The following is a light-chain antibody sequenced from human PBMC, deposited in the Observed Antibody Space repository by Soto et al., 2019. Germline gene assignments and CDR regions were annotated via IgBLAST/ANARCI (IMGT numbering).Light chain of an antibody. V-gene: IGKV1-5*03. CDR3: QQYHIYSGT. Sequence: DIQMTQSPSSLSASVGDRVTITCRASQSICALLSWYQQKPGKAPKLLIYKASTLASGVPSRFSGSGSGTEFTLTINSLQPDDFATYYCQQYHIYSGTFGQGTKVDIK. CDR2: KAS. J-gene: IGKJ1*01. CDR1: QSICAL.